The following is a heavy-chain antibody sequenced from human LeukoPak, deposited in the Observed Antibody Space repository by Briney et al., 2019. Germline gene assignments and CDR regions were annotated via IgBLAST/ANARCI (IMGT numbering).Heavy chain of an antibody. J-gene: IGHJ6*02. Sequence: GESLKISCKGSGYSFSNYWIGWVRQMPGKGLEWMGIIFPGDSHARYSPSFQGQVTISADTSIRTAYLQLSSLKASDTAMYYCARLRRTKTYRYYYGMDVWGQGTTVTVSS. V-gene: IGHV5-51*01. CDR1: GYSFSNYW. CDR3: ARLRRTKTYRYYYGMDV. CDR2: IFPGDSHA. D-gene: IGHD2-2*01.